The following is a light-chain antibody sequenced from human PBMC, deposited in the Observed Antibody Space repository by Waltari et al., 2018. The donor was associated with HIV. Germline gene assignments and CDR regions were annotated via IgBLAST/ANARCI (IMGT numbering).Light chain of an antibody. CDR1: QTIGIN. V-gene: IGKV3-15*01. Sequence: EIVMTQSPATLSVTPGERGVVSCRTSQTIGINLAWYQQKPGQGPRLLPYGASTRATGIPGRFNGTGSGTEFTLTISSLQSEDFAFYYCQEYNSWPPRYTFGQGTKVELK. CDR2: GAS. J-gene: IGKJ2*01. CDR3: QEYNSWPPRYT.